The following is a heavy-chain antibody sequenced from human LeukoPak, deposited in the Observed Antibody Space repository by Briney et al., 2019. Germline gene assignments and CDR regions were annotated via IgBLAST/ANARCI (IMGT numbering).Heavy chain of an antibody. CDR1: GASISSYY. CDR2: IYYSEST. D-gene: IGHD3-22*01. J-gene: IGHJ4*02. Sequence: SETLSLTCTVSGASISSYYWSWIRQPPGKGLEWIGYIYYSESTNYNPSLKSRVTISVDTSKSQFSLKLSSVTAADTAVYYCAIHGPYYYDSSGSVWGQGTPVTVSS. CDR3: AIHGPYYYDSSGSV. V-gene: IGHV4-59*08.